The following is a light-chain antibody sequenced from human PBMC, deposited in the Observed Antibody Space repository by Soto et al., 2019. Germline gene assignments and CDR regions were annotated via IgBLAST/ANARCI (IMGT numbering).Light chain of an antibody. V-gene: IGLV2-14*01. J-gene: IGLJ1*01. CDR3: NSYTSSSTLV. Sequence: QSVLTQPATVSGSPGQSITISCAGTSSDVGAYDYVSWFQQHPGKAPKLLIYEVSNRPSGVSNRFSGSKSGNTASLTISGLQTEDEADYYCNSYTSSSTLVFGSGTKLTVL. CDR1: SSDVGAYDY. CDR2: EVS.